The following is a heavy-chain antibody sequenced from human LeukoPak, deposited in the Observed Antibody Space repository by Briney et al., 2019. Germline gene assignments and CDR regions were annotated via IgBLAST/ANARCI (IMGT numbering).Heavy chain of an antibody. Sequence: PSETLSLTCTVSGYSVSSGYFWGWIRQPPGKRLEWIGNMYHTGTTYYNPSLKSRVTITIDTSKNQFSLKLRSVTAADTAVYYCARDWMYYHGSGSYPYYYMDVWGKGTTVTISS. CDR3: ARDWMYYHGSGSYPYYYMDV. J-gene: IGHJ6*03. CDR1: GYSVSSGYF. D-gene: IGHD3-10*01. CDR2: MYHTGTT. V-gene: IGHV4-38-2*02.